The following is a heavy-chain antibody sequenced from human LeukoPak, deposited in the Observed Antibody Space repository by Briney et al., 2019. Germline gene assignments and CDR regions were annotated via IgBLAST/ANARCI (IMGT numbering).Heavy chain of an antibody. CDR2: ISGSGGST. D-gene: IGHD3-16*01. CDR1: GFTFTTYS. V-gene: IGHV3-23*01. J-gene: IGHJ4*02. CDR3: AKEVGGRHFDY. Sequence: GGSLRLSCAASGFTFTTYSMSWVRQAPGKGLEWVSAISGSGGSTCYADSVKGRFTISRDNSKNTLYLQMNSLRAEDTAVYYCAKEVGGRHFDYWGQGTLVTVSS.